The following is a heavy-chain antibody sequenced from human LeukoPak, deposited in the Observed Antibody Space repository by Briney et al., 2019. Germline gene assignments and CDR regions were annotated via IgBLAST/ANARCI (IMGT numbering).Heavy chain of an antibody. J-gene: IGHJ5*02. CDR1: GFTFSSHA. V-gene: IGHV3-23*01. CDR2: ISGSGGST. Sequence: GGSLRLSCAASGFTFSSHAMSWVRQAPGKGLEWVSAISGSGGSTYYADSVKGRFTISRDNSKNTLYLQMNSLRAEDTAVYYCAKDLGYCSGGSCSSWFDPWGQGTLVTVSS. D-gene: IGHD2-15*01. CDR3: AKDLGYCSGGSCSSWFDP.